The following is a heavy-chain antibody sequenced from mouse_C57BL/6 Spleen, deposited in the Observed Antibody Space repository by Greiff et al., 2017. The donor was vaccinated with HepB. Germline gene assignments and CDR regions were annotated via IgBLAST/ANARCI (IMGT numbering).Heavy chain of an antibody. CDR1: GYSFTSYY. CDR2: IYPGSGNT. J-gene: IGHJ2*01. D-gene: IGHD2-4*01. V-gene: IGHV1-66*01. Sequence: VHLVESGPELVKPGASVKISCKASGYSFTSYYIHWVKQRPGQGLEWIGWIYPGSGNTKYNEKFKGKATLTADTSSSTAYMQLSSLTSEDSAVYYCARDYDNLFDYWGQGTTLTVSS. CDR3: ARDYDNLFDY.